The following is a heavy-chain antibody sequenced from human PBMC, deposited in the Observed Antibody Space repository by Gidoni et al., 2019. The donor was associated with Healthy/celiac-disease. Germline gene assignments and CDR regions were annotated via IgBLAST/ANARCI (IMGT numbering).Heavy chain of an antibody. J-gene: IGHJ4*02. V-gene: IGHV4-39*07. CDR3: ARDASRLYSGYNPAFDY. CDR1: GGSISSRSYY. D-gene: IGHD5-12*01. Sequence: QLQLQESGPGLVKPSETLSLTCTVSGGSISSRSYYWGWIRQPPGKGLEWIGSIYYSGSTYYNPSLKSRVTISVDTSKNQFSLKLSSVTAADTAVYYCARDASRLYSGYNPAFDYWGQGTLVTVSS. CDR2: IYYSGST.